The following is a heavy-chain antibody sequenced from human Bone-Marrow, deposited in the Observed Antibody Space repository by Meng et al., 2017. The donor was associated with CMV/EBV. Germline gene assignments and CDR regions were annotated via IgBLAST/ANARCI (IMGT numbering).Heavy chain of an antibody. Sequence: SETLSLTCTVSGGSISTYFWSWIRQPPGKGLEWIGYIYYNGSTNYNPSLKSRVTMSVDTSKNQFSLKLSSVTAADTAVYYCARGNVDIVATMGTTYYFDYWGQGTLVTVSS. D-gene: IGHD5-12*01. CDR3: ARGNVDIVATMGTTYYFDY. V-gene: IGHV4-59*01. CDR1: GGSISTYF. CDR2: IYYNGST. J-gene: IGHJ4*02.